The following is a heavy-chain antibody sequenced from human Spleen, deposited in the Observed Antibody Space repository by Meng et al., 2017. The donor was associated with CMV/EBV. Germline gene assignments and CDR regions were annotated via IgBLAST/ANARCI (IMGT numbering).Heavy chain of an antibody. CDR2: IYSSGST. CDR1: GDSVTGGSYY. V-gene: IGHV4-61*01. D-gene: IGHD6-13*01. J-gene: IGHJ5*02. Sequence: AGDSVTGGSYYWTWIRQPPGKGLECIGYIYSSGSTKYNPSLESRVTISLDASRSQFSLKLKSVTAADTALYYCARDLAAAAIHWFDPWGQGTLVTVSS. CDR3: ARDLAAAAIHWFDP.